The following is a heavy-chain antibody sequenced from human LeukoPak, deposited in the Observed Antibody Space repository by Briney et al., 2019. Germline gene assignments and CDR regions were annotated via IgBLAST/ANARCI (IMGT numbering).Heavy chain of an antibody. CDR2: ISGSGGST. CDR1: VFTFTSYA. Sequence: PGGSLRLSCAASVFTFTSYAMTWVRPAPGKGLEWVSAISGSGGSTYYADSVKGRFTISRDNSKNTLYLQMNSLRAEDTAIYYCAKDVFLLSGRGDDYWGQGTLVTVSS. V-gene: IGHV3-23*01. J-gene: IGHJ4*02. D-gene: IGHD2-15*01. CDR3: AKDVFLLSGRGDDY.